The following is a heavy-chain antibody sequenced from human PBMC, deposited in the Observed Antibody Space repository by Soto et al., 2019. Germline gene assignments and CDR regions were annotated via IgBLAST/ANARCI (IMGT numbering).Heavy chain of an antibody. Sequence: PGGSLRLSCAASGFTFSDYYMSWIRQAPGKGLEWVSYISSTSIDTNHADSVRGRFTISRDNAKNSLYLEMNSLRAEDTAVYYCARETVAPDQGRGYWGQGTLVTVSS. CDR1: GFTFSDYY. D-gene: IGHD6-19*01. V-gene: IGHV3-11*06. CDR2: ISSTSIDT. J-gene: IGHJ4*02. CDR3: ARETVAPDQGRGY.